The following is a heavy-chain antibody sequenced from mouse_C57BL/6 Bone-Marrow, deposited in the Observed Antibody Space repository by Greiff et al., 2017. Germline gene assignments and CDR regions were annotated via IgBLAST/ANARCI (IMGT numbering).Heavy chain of an antibody. Sequence: QVQLQQPGAELVKPGASVKLSCKASGYTFTSYWMHWVKQRPGQGLEWIGMINPNSGSTNYNEKFKSKATLTVEKSSSKACMQLSSLTSEDSAVYYCARFSFYSGSYFDYWCQGTTLTVSS. CDR3: ARFSFYSGSYFDY. D-gene: IGHD1-1*01. J-gene: IGHJ2*01. CDR2: INPNSGST. V-gene: IGHV1-64*01. CDR1: GYTFTSYW.